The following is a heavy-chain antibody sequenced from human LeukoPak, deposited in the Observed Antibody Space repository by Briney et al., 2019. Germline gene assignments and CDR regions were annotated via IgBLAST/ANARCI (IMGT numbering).Heavy chain of an antibody. J-gene: IGHJ4*02. D-gene: IGHD1-26*01. CDR3: ARETSGSYSTIDY. Sequence: SETLSLTCTVSGGSISSGDYYWSWIRQPPGKGLEWIGYICYSGSTYYNPSLKSRVTISVDTSKYQFSLKLSSVTAADTAVYYCARETSGSYSTIDYWGQGTLVTVSS. V-gene: IGHV4-30-4*08. CDR2: ICYSGST. CDR1: GGSISSGDYY.